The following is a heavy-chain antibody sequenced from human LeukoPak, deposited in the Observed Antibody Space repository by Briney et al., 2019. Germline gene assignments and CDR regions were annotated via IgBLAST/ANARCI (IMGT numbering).Heavy chain of an antibody. CDR1: GYSFTSYW. CDR3: ARQERANYYDSSGYYSVNWFDP. CDR2: IYPGDSDT. J-gene: IGHJ5*02. V-gene: IGHV5-51*01. D-gene: IGHD3-22*01. Sequence: GESLQISCQGSGYSFTSYWIGWVRQMPGKGLEWMGIIYPGDSDTRYSPSFQGQVTISADKSISTAYLQWSSLKASDTAMYYCARQERANYYDSSGYYSVNWFDPWGQGTLVTVSS.